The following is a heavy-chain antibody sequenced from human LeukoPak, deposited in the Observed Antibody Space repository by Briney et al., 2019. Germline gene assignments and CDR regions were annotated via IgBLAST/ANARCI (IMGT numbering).Heavy chain of an antibody. CDR3: AKYRTCGGDCYQWFDY. J-gene: IGHJ4*02. CDR1: GFAFTSTT. V-gene: IGHV3-23*01. CDR2: VSGSGDGT. Sequence: PGGSLRLSCAASGFAFTSTTMTWVRQAPGKGLEWVSGVSGSGDGTYCADSVKGRFTISRDNSKNTLYLQMNSLRAEDTALYYCAKYRTCGGDCYQWFDYWGQGTLVTVSS. D-gene: IGHD2-21*02.